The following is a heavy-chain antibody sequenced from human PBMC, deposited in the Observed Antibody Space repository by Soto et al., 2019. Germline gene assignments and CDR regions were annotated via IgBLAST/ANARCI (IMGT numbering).Heavy chain of an antibody. V-gene: IGHV4-4*07. CDR3: ARVRAGFWSGVFDY. Sequence: SETLSLTCTVSGGSISSYYWSWIRQPAGKGLEWIGRIYTSGSTNYNPSLKSRVTMSVDTSKNQFSPKLSSVTAADTAVYYCARVRAGFWSGVFDYWGQGTLVTVSS. J-gene: IGHJ4*02. CDR1: GGSISSYY. D-gene: IGHD3-3*01. CDR2: IYTSGST.